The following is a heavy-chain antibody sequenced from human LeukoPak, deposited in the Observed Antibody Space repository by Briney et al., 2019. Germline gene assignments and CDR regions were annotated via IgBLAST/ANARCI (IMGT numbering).Heavy chain of an antibody. CDR2: IYHSGST. D-gene: IGHD6-19*01. Sequence: KPSETLSLICAVSGYSISSGYYWGWIRQPPGKGLEWIGSIYHSGSTYYNPSLKSRVTISVDTSKNQFSLKLSSVTAADTAVYYCARDGVGSGWYRGVDYWGQGTLVTVSS. CDR1: GYSISSGYY. J-gene: IGHJ4*02. CDR3: ARDGVGSGWYRGVDY. V-gene: IGHV4-38-2*02.